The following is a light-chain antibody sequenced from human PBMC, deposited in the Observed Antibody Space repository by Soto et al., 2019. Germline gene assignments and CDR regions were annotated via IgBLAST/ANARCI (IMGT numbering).Light chain of an antibody. CDR1: SSDVGGNSY. CDR2: EVS. J-gene: IGLJ1*01. CDR3: SSYTSSSTYV. V-gene: IGLV2-14*01. Sequence: QSVLTQPASVSGSPGQSITISCTGTSSDVGGNSYVSWYLQHPGKAPKLMIYEVSNRPSGVSNRFSGSKSGNTASLTISGLQAEDEADYYCSSYTSSSTYVFGTGTKVTVL.